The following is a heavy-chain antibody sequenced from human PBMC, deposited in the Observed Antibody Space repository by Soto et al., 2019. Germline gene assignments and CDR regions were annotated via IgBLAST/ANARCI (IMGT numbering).Heavy chain of an antibody. Sequence: EVQLVESGGGLVQPGGSLRLSCAASGFTFSSYSMNWVRQAPGKGLEWVSYISSSSSTIYYADSVKGRFTISRDNAKNSLYLQMNSLRDEDTAVYYCARDLVSRTPRGNWFDPWGQGTLVTVSS. CDR1: GFTFSSYS. CDR2: ISSSSSTI. V-gene: IGHV3-48*02. CDR3: ARDLVSRTPRGNWFDP. D-gene: IGHD1-26*01. J-gene: IGHJ5*02.